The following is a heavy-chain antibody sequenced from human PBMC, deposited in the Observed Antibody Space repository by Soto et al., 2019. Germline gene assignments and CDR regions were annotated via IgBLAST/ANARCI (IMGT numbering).Heavy chain of an antibody. V-gene: IGHV4-31*03. CDR3: ARANDFLLHYGMDV. D-gene: IGHD2-8*01. Sequence: SETLSLTCTVSGGSISSGGYYWSWIRQHPGKGLEWIGYIYYSGSTYYNPSLKSRVTISVDTSKNQFSLKLSSVTAADTAVYYCARANDFLLHYGMDVWGQGTTVTVSS. CDR1: GGSISSGGYY. J-gene: IGHJ6*02. CDR2: IYYSGST.